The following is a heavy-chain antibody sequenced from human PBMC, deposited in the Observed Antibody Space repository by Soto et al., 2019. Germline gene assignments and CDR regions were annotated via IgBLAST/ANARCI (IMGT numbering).Heavy chain of an antibody. V-gene: IGHV2-5*02. CDR2: IYWDDDK. CDR1: GFSLSTSGVG. D-gene: IGHD1-1*01. Sequence: QITLKESGPTLVKPTQTLTLTCTFSGFSLSTSGVGVGWIRQPPGKALEWLALIYWDDDKRYSPSLKSRLTITXXXSKNQVVXXXTNXXPVDTATYYCAHXRVERYFDYWGQGTLVTVSS. CDR3: AHXRVERYFDY. J-gene: IGHJ4*02.